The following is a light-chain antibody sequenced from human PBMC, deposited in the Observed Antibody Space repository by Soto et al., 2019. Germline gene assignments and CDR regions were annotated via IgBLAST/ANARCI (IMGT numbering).Light chain of an antibody. Sequence: EIVLTQSPGTLSLSPGERASLSCRVSQSVSSSYLAWYQQKPGQAPRPLIYGASSRVTGIPDRFSGSGSGTDFTLTISRVEPEDFAVYYCQQYGSSPPYTFGQGTKLEI. CDR2: GAS. J-gene: IGKJ2*01. CDR3: QQYGSSPPYT. V-gene: IGKV3-20*01. CDR1: QSVSSSY.